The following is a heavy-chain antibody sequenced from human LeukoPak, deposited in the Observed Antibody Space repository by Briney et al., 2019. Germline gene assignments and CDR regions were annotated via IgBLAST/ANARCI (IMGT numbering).Heavy chain of an antibody. CDR3: ARLNGGFDY. J-gene: IGHJ4*02. Sequence: GESLKIPCKDSGNSFTTYWIAWVRQMPGKGLEWMGIINPGDSDVRYSPSFQGQVTISADKSITTAFLQWSSLKASDTAMYYCARLNGGFDYWGQGTLVTVSS. D-gene: IGHD2-8*01. V-gene: IGHV5-51*01. CDR1: GNSFTTYW. CDR2: INPGDSDV.